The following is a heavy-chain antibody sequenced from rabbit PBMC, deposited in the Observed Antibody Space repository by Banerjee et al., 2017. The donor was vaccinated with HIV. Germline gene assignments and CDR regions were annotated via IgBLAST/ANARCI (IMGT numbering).Heavy chain of an antibody. Sequence: QEQLEESGGDLVKPEGSLTLTCTASGFSFSNKYVMCWVRQAPGKGLEWIACIYSGDGSTYYASWAKGRFTISKTSSTTVDLQMSSLTAADTATYFCARDLGGSRDLWGPGTLVTVS. J-gene: IGHJ4*01. D-gene: IGHD8-1*01. CDR1: GFSFSNKYV. CDR2: IYSGDGST. CDR3: ARDLGGSRDL. V-gene: IGHV1S45*01.